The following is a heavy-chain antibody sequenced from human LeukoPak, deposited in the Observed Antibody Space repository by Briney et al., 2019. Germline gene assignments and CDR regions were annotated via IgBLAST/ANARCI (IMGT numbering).Heavy chain of an antibody. CDR2: IYYSGST. J-gene: IGHJ5*02. V-gene: IGHV4-59*01. Sequence: SETLSLTCTVSGGSISSYYWSWIRQPPGKGLEWIGYIYYSGSTNYNPSLKSRVTISVDTSKNQSSLKLSSVTAADTAVYYCARSEYYYDSSGYHNWFDPWGQGTLVTVSS. CDR3: ARSEYYYDSSGYHNWFDP. CDR1: GGSISSYY. D-gene: IGHD3-22*01.